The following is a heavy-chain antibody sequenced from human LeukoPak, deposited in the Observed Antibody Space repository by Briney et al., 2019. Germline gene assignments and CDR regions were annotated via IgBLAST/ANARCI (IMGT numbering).Heavy chain of an antibody. Sequence: SETLSLTCAVYGGSFSGYYWSWIRQPPGKGLEWIGEINHSGSTNYNPSLKSRVTISVDTSKNQFSLKLSSVTAADTAVYYCARLSGSYPDYWGQGTLVTVSS. CDR3: ARLSGSYPDY. CDR1: GGSFSGYY. V-gene: IGHV4-34*01. CDR2: INHSGST. J-gene: IGHJ4*02. D-gene: IGHD1-26*01.